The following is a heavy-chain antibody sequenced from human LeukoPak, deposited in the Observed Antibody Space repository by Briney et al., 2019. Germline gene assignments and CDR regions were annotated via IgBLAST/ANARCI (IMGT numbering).Heavy chain of an antibody. CDR2: IYYSGST. D-gene: IGHD3-3*01. CDR1: GGSISSGGYY. V-gene: IGHV4-31*03. J-gene: IGHJ5*02. CDR3: ARTVLRFLEWLASSRDNWFDP. Sequence: SETLSLTCTVSGGSISSGGYYWSWIRQHPGKGLEWIGYIYYSGSTYYNPSLKSRDTISVDTSKNQFSLKLSSVTAADTAVYYCARTVLRFLEWLASSRDNWFDPWGQGTLVTVSS.